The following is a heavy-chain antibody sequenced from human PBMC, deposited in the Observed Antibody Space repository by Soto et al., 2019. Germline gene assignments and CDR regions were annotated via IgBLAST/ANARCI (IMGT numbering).Heavy chain of an antibody. V-gene: IGHV3-11*05. J-gene: IGHJ2*01. CDR2: INSSSSYT. CDR1: GFTFSDYY. D-gene: IGHD6-13*01. Sequence: QVQLVESGGGLVKPGGSLRLSCAASGFTFSDYYMSWIRQAPGKGLEWVSYINSSSSYTNYADSVKGPFTISRDNAQNSLHLQMNSLRAEDTAVYYCARTIVAAGARRYFDLWGRGTLVTVSS. CDR3: ARTIVAAGARRYFDL.